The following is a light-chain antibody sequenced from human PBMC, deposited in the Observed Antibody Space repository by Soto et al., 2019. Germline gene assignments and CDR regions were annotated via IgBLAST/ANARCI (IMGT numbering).Light chain of an antibody. CDR1: QSIRRS. Sequence: DIQRTQSPSSLSVSVADRVTITCRASQSIRRSLNWYQQKPGKAPKLLIYAASSLQSGVPSRFSGSGYGTDFTLTITSLQSEDFAIYYCQQSYSSPRTFGQGTKVDIK. CDR2: AAS. J-gene: IGKJ1*01. CDR3: QQSYSSPRT. V-gene: IGKV1-39*01.